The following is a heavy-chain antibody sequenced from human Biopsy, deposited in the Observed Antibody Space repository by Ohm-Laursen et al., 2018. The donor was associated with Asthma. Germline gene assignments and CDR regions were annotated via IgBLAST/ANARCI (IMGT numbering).Heavy chain of an antibody. V-gene: IGHV1-69*13. D-gene: IGHD2-15*01. CDR3: ARKAGSCITRTCYSLDF. Sequence: SVKVSCKSLGGTFNTYVIGWVRQAPGQGLEWMGGINSVFGTTAYPQKFQDRATITADDSTSTVYMELSSLRSEDTAVYYCARKAGSCITRTCYSLDFWGQGTLVTVSS. CDR2: INSVFGTT. J-gene: IGHJ4*02. CDR1: GGTFNTYV.